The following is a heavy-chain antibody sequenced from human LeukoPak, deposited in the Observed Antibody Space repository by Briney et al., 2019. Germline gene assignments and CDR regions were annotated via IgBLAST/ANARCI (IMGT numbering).Heavy chain of an antibody. V-gene: IGHV3-30*18. J-gene: IGHJ4*02. CDR2: ISYDGSNK. D-gene: IGHD5-12*01. CDR1: GFTFNNYG. CDR3: AKDSLERSSGYDLNY. Sequence: GGSLRLSCAASGFTFNNYGMHWVRQAPGKGLEWVAVISYDGSNKYYADSVKGRFTISRDNSKNTLYLQMNSLRAEDTAVYYCAKDSLERSSGYDLNYWGQGTLVTVSS.